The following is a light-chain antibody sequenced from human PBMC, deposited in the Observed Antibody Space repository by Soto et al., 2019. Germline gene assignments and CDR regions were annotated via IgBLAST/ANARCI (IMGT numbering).Light chain of an antibody. CDR3: QQYNKWPPYT. J-gene: IGKJ2*01. CDR1: QSVSSN. Sequence: EIVMTQSPANLSVSPGERATLSCGASQSVSSNLAWYQQKPGQGPRLLIYGASTRATSIPARFSGSGSGTEFTVTINSLQSEDFAVYYCQQYNKWPPYTFGQGTKLEIK. CDR2: GAS. V-gene: IGKV3-15*01.